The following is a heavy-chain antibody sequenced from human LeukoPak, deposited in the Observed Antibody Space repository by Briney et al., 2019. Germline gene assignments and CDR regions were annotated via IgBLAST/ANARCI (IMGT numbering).Heavy chain of an antibody. J-gene: IGHJ4*02. CDR1: GFTFSRYS. D-gene: IGHD3-10*01. CDR3: ARDVGSGSYSASDY. Sequence: GGSLRLSCAASGFTFSRYSMKWVRQAPGKGLEWVSFIGSSSSYIYYADSVKGRFTISRDNAKNSLYLQMNSLRAEDTAVYYCARDVGSGSYSASDYWAQGTRVTVSS. CDR2: IGSSSSYI. V-gene: IGHV3-21*01.